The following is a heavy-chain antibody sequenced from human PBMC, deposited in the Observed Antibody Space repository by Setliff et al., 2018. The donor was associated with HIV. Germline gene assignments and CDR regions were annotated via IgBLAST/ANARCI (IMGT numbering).Heavy chain of an antibody. J-gene: IGHJ6*03. CDR1: GGSIRSGSYY. CDR2: IYYSGST. V-gene: IGHV4-39*01. D-gene: IGHD4-17*01. CDR3: ARGYDYGDFHYYYYYMDV. Sequence: SETLSLTCSVSGGSIRSGSYYWDWIRQPPGKGLEWIGSIYYSGSTYYNPSLKSRVTISVDTSKNQFSLKLSSMTAADTAVYYCARGYDYGDFHYYYYYMDVWGKGTTVTVSS.